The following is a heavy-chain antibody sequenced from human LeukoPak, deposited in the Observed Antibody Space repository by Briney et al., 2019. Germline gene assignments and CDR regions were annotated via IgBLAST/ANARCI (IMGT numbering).Heavy chain of an antibody. V-gene: IGHV1-69*13. D-gene: IGHD1-26*01. CDR3: ARVVTGPIVGARVDWFDP. CDR2: IIPIFGTA. CDR1: GGTFSSYT. Sequence: SVKVSCKASGGTFSSYTISWVRQAPGQGLEWMGGIIPIFGTANYAQKFQGRVTITADESTSTAYMELSSLRSEDTAVYYCARVVTGPIVGARVDWFDPWGQGTLVTVSS. J-gene: IGHJ5*02.